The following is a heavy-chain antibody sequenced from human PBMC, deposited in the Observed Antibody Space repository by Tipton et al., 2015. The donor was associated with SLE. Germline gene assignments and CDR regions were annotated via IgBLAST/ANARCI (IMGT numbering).Heavy chain of an antibody. V-gene: IGHV4-61*09. CDR3: ARDSPRSQQLVHRGYFDL. J-gene: IGHJ2*01. CDR2: IYTSGST. Sequence: LRLSCTVSGGSISSGSYYWSWIRQPAGKGLEWIGHIYTSGSTNYNPPLKSRVTISVDTSKNQFSLKLRSVTAADTAAYYCARDSPRSQQLVHRGYFDLWGRGTLVTVSS. CDR1: GGSISSGSYY. D-gene: IGHD6-13*01.